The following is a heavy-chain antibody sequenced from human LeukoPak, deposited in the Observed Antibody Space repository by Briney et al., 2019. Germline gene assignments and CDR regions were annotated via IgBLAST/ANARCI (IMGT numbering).Heavy chain of an antibody. V-gene: IGHV3-30*02. CDR3: AIHYCRTTSCLES. Sequence: PGGSLRLSCAASGFTFNSYGMFWVRQAPGKGLEWVAFIWPDGSNKLYGDSVKGRFTISRDNSKNTVYLQMNSLRAEDTAVYYCAIHYCRTTSCLESWGQGTLVTVSS. J-gene: IGHJ5*02. CDR2: IWPDGSNK. D-gene: IGHD2-2*01. CDR1: GFTFNSYG.